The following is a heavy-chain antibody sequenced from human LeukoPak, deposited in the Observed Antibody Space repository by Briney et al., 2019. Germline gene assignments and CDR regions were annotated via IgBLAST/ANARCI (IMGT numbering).Heavy chain of an antibody. D-gene: IGHD6-19*01. V-gene: IGHV1-18*01. CDR3: ARVFRSSGRTQPYNWFDP. J-gene: IGHJ5*02. Sequence: ASVKASCKASGYTFTSYGISWVRQAPGQGLEWMGWISAYNGNTNYAQKLQGRVTMTTDTSTSTAYMELRSLRSDDTAVYYCARVFRSSGRTQPYNWFDPWGQGTLVTVSS. CDR1: GYTFTSYG. CDR2: ISAYNGNT.